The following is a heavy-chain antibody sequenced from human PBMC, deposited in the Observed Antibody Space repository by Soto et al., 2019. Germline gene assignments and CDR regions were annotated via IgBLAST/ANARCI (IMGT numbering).Heavy chain of an antibody. J-gene: IGHJ3*02. D-gene: IGHD2-15*01. CDR1: GFTFSSYS. CDR3: ARIQHGYDVLDI. Sequence: SLRLSCAASGFTFSSYSMNWVRQAPGKGLEWVSSISSSSSYIYYADSVKGRFTISRDNAKNSLYLQMNSLRAEDTAVYYCARIQHGYDVLDIWGQGTTVTVSS. CDR2: ISSSSSYI. V-gene: IGHV3-21*01.